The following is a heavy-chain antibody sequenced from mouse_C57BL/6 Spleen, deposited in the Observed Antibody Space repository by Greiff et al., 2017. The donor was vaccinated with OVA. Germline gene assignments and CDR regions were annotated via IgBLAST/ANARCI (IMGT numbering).Heavy chain of an antibody. Sequence: VQLQQSGAELVRPGTSVKVSCKASGYAFTNYLIEWVKQRPGQGLEWIGVINPGSGGTNYNEKFKGKATLTADKSSSTAYMQLSSLTSDDSAVYFCARSGDGYLGYWGQGTTLTVSS. CDR3: ARSGDGYLGY. D-gene: IGHD2-3*01. V-gene: IGHV1-54*01. CDR2: INPGSGGT. J-gene: IGHJ2*01. CDR1: GYAFTNYL.